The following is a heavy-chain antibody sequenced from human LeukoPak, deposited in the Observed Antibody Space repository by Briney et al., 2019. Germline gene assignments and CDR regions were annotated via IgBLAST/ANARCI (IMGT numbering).Heavy chain of an antibody. J-gene: IGHJ4*02. CDR1: GFTFSSYG. CDR3: ARDRIMDGSRLQFYFDY. Sequence: GGSLRLSCAASGFTFSSYGMHWVRQAPGKGLEWVAVIWYDGSNKYYADSVKGRFTISRDNSKNTLYLQMNSLRAEDTAVYYCARDRIMDGSRLQFYFDYWGQGTLVTVSS. V-gene: IGHV3-33*01. D-gene: IGHD5-24*01. CDR2: IWYDGSNK.